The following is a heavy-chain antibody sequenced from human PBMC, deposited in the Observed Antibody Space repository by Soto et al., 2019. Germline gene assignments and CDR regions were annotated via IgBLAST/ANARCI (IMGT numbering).Heavy chain of an antibody. CDR1: GFTVSSNY. J-gene: IGHJ4*02. V-gene: IGHV3-53*04. D-gene: IGHD3-10*01. Sequence: PGGSLRLSCAASGFTVSSNYMSWVRQAPGKGLEWVSVIYSGGSTYYADSVKGRFTISRHNSKNTLYLQMNSLRAEDTAVYYCARLLLWFGESPGAFDYWGQGTLVTVS. CDR2: IYSGGST. CDR3: ARLLLWFGESPGAFDY.